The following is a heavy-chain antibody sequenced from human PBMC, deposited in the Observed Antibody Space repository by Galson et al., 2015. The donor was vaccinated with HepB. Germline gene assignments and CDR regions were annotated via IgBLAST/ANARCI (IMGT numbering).Heavy chain of an antibody. V-gene: IGHV3-73*01. CDR3: TRRGCSGGSCPAD. J-gene: IGHJ4*02. Sequence: SLRLSCAASGFTFSGSAMHWVRQASGKGLEWVGRIRSKANSYATAYAASVKGRFTISRDDSKNTAYLQMNSLKTEDTAVYYCTRRGCSGGSCPADWGQGTLVTVSS. D-gene: IGHD2-15*01. CDR2: IRSKANSYAT. CDR1: GFTFSGSA.